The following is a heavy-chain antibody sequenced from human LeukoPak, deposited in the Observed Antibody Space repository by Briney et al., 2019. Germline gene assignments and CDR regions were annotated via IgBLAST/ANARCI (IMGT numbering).Heavy chain of an antibody. CDR1: GGSVSSGTFY. CDR3: ARAYTSWSFDY. J-gene: IGHJ4*02. CDR2: IYYSGST. V-gene: IGHV4-61*01. D-gene: IGHD2-2*02. Sequence: SETLSLTCTVSGGSVSSGTFYWSWIRQPPGKGLEWIGDIYYSGSTNYNPSLKSRVTISVDTSKNQFSLKLSSVTAADTAVYYCARAYTSWSFDYWGQGTLVTVSS.